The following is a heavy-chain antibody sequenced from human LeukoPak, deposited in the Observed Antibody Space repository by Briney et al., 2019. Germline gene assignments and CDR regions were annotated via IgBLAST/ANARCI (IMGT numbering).Heavy chain of an antibody. Sequence: GGSLRLSCTASGFTFSSYGMRWVRQAPGKGLEWVAFIRYDGSNKYYADSVKGRLTISRDNSKNRLYRQMNSLRAEDTAGYYCATAFQHWGQGTLVTVSS. J-gene: IGHJ1*01. CDR3: ATAFQH. CDR1: GFTFSSYG. CDR2: IRYDGSNK. V-gene: IGHV3-30*02.